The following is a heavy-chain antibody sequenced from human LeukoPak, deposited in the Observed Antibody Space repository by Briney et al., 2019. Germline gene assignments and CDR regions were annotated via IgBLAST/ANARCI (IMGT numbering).Heavy chain of an antibody. D-gene: IGHD2-15*01. CDR1: GYTFTSYD. V-gene: IGHV1-8*01. J-gene: IGHJ4*02. CDR3: ARDHCSGGSCYSFDY. CDR2: MNPNSGNT. Sequence: GASVKVSCKASGYTFTSYDINWVRQATGQGLEWMGWMNPNSGNTGYAQKFQGRVTITRDTSASTAYMELSSLRSEDMAVYYCARDHCSGGSCYSFDYWGQGTLVTVSS.